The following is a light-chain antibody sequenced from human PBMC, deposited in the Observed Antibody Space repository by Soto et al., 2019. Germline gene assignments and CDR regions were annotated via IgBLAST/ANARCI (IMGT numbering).Light chain of an antibody. V-gene: IGKV3-20*01. Sequence: EIVLTQSTGTLSLSPGERATLSCRASQSVSSSYLAWYQQKPGQAPRLLIYGASSRATGIPDRFSGSGSGTDFTLTISRLEPEDFAVYYCQQYGSSPVFGPGTKVDIK. J-gene: IGKJ3*01. CDR3: QQYGSSPV. CDR1: QSVSSSY. CDR2: GAS.